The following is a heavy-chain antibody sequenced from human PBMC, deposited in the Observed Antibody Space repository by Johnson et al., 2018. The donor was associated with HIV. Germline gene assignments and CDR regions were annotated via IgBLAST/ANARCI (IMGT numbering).Heavy chain of an antibody. CDR3: ARDLVAGNYAFDI. Sequence: VQLVESGGGVVPTGRSLRLSCEASGFTFSSYPMHWVRQAPGKGLEWVAVISYDGSTKYYADSVKGRFTISRDNSKNTLYLQMNSLRAEDTAVYYCARDLVAGNYAFDIWGQGTMVTVSS. J-gene: IGHJ3*02. CDR2: ISYDGSTK. D-gene: IGHD6-19*01. CDR1: GFTFSSYP. V-gene: IGHV3-30-3*01.